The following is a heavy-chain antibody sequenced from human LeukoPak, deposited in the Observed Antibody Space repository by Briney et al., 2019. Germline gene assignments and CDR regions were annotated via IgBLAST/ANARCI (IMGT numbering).Heavy chain of an antibody. CDR3: ARVRSSSWYYFYY. V-gene: IGHV3-21*01. Sequence: GGSLRRSCGDCGVTCRSYSMGWVRKAPGKGLEWVSSISSSSSYIYYADSVKGRFTISRDNAKNSLYLQMNSLRAEDTAVYYRARVRSSSWYYFYYWGQGTLVTVSS. CDR1: GVTCRSYS. CDR2: ISSSSSYI. D-gene: IGHD6-13*01. J-gene: IGHJ4*02.